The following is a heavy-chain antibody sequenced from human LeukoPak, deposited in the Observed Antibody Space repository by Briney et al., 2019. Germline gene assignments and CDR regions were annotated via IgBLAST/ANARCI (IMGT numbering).Heavy chain of an antibody. Sequence: PGGSLRLSCAASGFTFSDYYMSWIRQAPGKGLEWVSYISSSGSTIYYADSVKGRFTISRDNAKNSLCLQMNSLRAEDTAVYYCARDEGVVVPAASLAFDIWGQGTMVTVSS. CDR3: ARDEGVVVPAASLAFDI. CDR2: ISSSGSTI. J-gene: IGHJ3*02. CDR1: GFTFSDYY. D-gene: IGHD2-2*01. V-gene: IGHV3-11*01.